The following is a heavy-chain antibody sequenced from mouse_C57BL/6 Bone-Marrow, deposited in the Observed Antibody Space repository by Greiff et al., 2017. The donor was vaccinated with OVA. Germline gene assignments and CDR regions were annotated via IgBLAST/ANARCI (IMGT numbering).Heavy chain of an antibody. J-gene: IGHJ4*01. D-gene: IGHD1-1*01. CDR3: TRSPDYYGSSLYYAMDD. CDR1: GYTFTSYW. Sequence: EVQLQQSGTVLARPGASVKMSCKTSGYTFTSYWMHWVKQRPGQGLEWIGAIYPGNRDTSYNQKFKGKAKLTAVTSASTAYMELSSLTNEDSAVYYCTRSPDYYGSSLYYAMDDWGQGTSVTVSS. V-gene: IGHV1-5*01. CDR2: IYPGNRDT.